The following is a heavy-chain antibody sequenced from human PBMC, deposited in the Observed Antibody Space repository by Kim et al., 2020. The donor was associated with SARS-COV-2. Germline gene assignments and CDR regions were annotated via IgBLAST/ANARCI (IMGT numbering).Heavy chain of an antibody. V-gene: IGHV3-15*01. CDR2: DAAAT. Sequence: DAAATDHAAPVKGRFIISRDDSKNTLYLEMNSLKTEDTAIYYCTATRAYWGQGTLVTVSS. D-gene: IGHD1-26*01. J-gene: IGHJ4*02. CDR3: TATRAY.